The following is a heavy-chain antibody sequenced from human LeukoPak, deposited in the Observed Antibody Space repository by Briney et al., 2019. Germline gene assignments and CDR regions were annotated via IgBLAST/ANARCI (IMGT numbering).Heavy chain of an antibody. CDR1: GGSISSGSDY. CDR3: ARRPGWLNSAWFDP. Sequence: SETLSLTCTVSGGSISSGSDYWTWIRQPAGKGLEWIGHIYTSGSTNYNPSLKSRVTIAMDTSKNHFSLKLSSATAADTAVYYCARRPGWLNSAWFDPWGQGTLVTVSS. D-gene: IGHD5-12*01. J-gene: IGHJ5*02. CDR2: IYTSGST. V-gene: IGHV4-61*09.